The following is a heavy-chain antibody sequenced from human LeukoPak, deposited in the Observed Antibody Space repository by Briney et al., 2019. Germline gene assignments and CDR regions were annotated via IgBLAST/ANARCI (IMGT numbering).Heavy chain of an antibody. CDR2: INPNSGGT. Sequence: GASVTVSCKASGYTFTGYYMHWVRQAPGQGLEWMGWINPNSGGTNYAQKFQGRVTMTRDTSISTAYMELSRLRSDDTAVYYCARDLTGTTSGWFDPWGQGTLVTVSS. V-gene: IGHV1-2*02. CDR1: GYTFTGYY. D-gene: IGHD1-7*01. J-gene: IGHJ5*02. CDR3: ARDLTGTTSGWFDP.